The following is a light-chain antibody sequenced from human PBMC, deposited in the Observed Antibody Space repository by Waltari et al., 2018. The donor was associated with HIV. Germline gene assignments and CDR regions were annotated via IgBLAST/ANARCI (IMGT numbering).Light chain of an antibody. CDR3: QVWSNSGDHSGGV. CDR1: NIGSKS. Sequence: SYVLSQAPSVSVAPGQTASITCGGNNIGSKSVHWYQQKPGQAPVLVVYDDSDRPSWIPERFSGSNSGNAATLTISRVEAGDEADYYCQVWSNSGDHSGGVFGGGTKLTVL. V-gene: IGLV3-21*02. J-gene: IGLJ2*01. CDR2: DDS.